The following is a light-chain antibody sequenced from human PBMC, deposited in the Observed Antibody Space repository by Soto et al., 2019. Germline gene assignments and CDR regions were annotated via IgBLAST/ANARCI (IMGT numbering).Light chain of an antibody. CDR2: LGS. CDR1: QSILHSNGYNY. J-gene: IGKJ2*01. V-gene: IGKV2-28*01. CDR3: RQALQTPYT. Sequence: DIVMTHSPLSLPVTPGAPASISCRSSQSILHSNGYNYLDWYLQKPGQSPQFLIYLGSPRASGVPDRFSGSGSGTDFTLKISRVEAEDVGVYYCRQALQTPYTFGQGTKLEI.